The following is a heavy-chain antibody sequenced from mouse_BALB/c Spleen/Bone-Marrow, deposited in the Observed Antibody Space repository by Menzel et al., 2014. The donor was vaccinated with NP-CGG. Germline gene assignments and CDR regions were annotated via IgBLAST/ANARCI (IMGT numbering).Heavy chain of an antibody. D-gene: IGHD2-3*01. CDR1: GFDFSRYW. J-gene: IGHJ3*01. CDR3: ARLGYYGWFAY. V-gene: IGHV4-1*02. Sequence: EVQVVESGGGPVQPGGSLKLTCAASGFDFSRYWMSWVRQAPGKGLQWIGEINPESNTINYSPSLKDKFIISRDNAKNTLYLQMSKVKSEDAALYCCARLGYYGWFAYWGQGTLVTVSA. CDR2: INPESNTI.